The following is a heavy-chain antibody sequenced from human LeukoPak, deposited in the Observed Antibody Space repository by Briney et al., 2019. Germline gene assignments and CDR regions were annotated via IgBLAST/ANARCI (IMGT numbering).Heavy chain of an antibody. CDR3: ARRRITTDYYYGMDV. D-gene: IGHD4-11*01. V-gene: IGHV4-31*03. Sequence: PSETLSLTCTVSGGSISSGGYYWGWIRQHPGKGLEWIGYIYYSGSTYYNPSLKSRVTISVDTSKNQFSLKLSSVTAADTAVCYCARRRITTDYYYGMDVWGQGTTVTVSS. CDR2: IYYSGST. CDR1: GGSISSGGYY. J-gene: IGHJ6*02.